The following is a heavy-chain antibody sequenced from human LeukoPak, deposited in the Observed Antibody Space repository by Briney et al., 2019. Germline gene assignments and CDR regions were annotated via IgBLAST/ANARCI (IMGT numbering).Heavy chain of an antibody. CDR2: ISGSGGST. V-gene: IGHV3-23*01. CDR3: ANVPPLPTKYSSSPREQLVSYFDY. CDR1: GFTFSSYA. J-gene: IGHJ4*02. Sequence: GGSLRLSCAASGFTFSSYAMGWVRRAPGKGLEWVSAISGSGGSTYYADSVKGRFTISRDNSKNTLYLQMNSLRAEDTAVYYCANVPPLPTKYSSSPREQLVSYFDYWGQGTLVTVSS. D-gene: IGHD6-13*01.